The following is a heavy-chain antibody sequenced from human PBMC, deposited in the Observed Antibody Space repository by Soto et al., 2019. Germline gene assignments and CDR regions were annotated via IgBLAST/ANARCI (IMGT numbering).Heavy chain of an antibody. CDR2: IYSGGST. CDR1: GFTVSSNY. CDR3: ARGLYSGWHYFDY. D-gene: IGHD5-12*01. V-gene: IGHV3-66*01. J-gene: IGHJ4*02. Sequence: EVQLVESGGGLVQPGGSLRLSCAASGFTVSSNYMSWVRQAPGKGLEWVSVIYSGGSTYYADSVKGRFTISRDNSKNTLYLKMNSLRAEEMAVYYGARGLYSGWHYFDYWGQGTLVTVSS.